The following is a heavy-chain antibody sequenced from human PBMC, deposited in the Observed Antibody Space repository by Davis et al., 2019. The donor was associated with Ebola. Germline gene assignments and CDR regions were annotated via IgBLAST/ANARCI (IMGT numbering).Heavy chain of an antibody. CDR3: AKDLVLGYYYDSSGGPDY. D-gene: IGHD3-22*01. CDR2: ISYDGSNK. CDR1: GFTFSSYG. J-gene: IGHJ4*02. Sequence: GGSLRLSCAASGFTFSSYGMHWVRQAPGKGLEWVAVISYDGSNKYYADSVKGRFTISRDNAKNTLYLQMNSLRAEDTAVYYCAKDLVLGYYYDSSGGPDYWGQGTLVTVSS. V-gene: IGHV3-30*18.